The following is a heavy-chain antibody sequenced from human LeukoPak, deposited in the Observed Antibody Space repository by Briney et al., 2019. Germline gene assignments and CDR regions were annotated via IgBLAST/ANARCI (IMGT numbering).Heavy chain of an antibody. V-gene: IGHV3-30*02. CDR1: GFTFSSYG. D-gene: IGHD1-26*01. Sequence: GGSLRLSCAASGFTFSSYGMHWVRQAPGKGLEWVAFIRYDGSNKYYADSVKGRFTISRGNSKNTLYLQMNSLRAEDTAVYYCAKDVTSGSYYAGFDYWGQGTLVTVSS. CDR2: IRYDGSNK. CDR3: AKDVTSGSYYAGFDY. J-gene: IGHJ4*02.